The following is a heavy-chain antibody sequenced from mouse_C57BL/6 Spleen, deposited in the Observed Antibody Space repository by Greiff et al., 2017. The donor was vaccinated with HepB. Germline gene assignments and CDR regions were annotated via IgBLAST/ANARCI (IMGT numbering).Heavy chain of an antibody. CDR2: INYDGSST. CDR3: AREARQLRLRAMDY. V-gene: IGHV5-16*01. J-gene: IGHJ4*01. CDR1: GFTFSDYY. Sequence: EVMLVESEGGLVQPGSSMKLSCTASGFTFSDYYMAWVRQVPEKGLEWVANINYDGSSTYYLDSLKSRFIISRDNAKNILYQQMSSLKSEDTATYYCAREARQLRLRAMDYWGQGTSVTVSS. D-gene: IGHD3-2*02.